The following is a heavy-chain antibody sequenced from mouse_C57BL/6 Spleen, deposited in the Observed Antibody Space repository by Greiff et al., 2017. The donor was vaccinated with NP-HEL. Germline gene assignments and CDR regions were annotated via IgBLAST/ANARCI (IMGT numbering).Heavy chain of an antibody. J-gene: IGHJ2*01. Sequence: EVQLQQSGPELVKPGASVKISCKASGYTFTDYYMNWVNQSHGKSLEWIGDINPNNGGTSYNQKFKGKATLTVDKSSSTAYMELRSLTSEDSAVYYCARWGTLLAPLDYWGQGTTLTVSS. CDR2: INPNNGGT. V-gene: IGHV1-26*01. D-gene: IGHD2-1*01. CDR3: ARWGTLLAPLDY. CDR1: GYTFTDYY.